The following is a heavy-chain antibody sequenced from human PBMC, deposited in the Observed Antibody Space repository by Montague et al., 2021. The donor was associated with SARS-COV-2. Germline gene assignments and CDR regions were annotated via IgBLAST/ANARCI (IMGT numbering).Heavy chain of an antibody. CDR1: GGSISSSSYH. V-gene: IGHV4-39*01. J-gene: IGHJ6*02. CDR3: VSLWKYGSGSHYAPWDYYNYGVDV. CDR2: IYYSGST. D-gene: IGHD3-10*01. Sequence: SETLSPTCIVSGGSISSSSYHWGWIRQPPGKGLEWIGTIYYSGSTYYNPSLKSRVTISVDTSKYQFSLKLSSVTAADTAVYYCVSLWKYGSGSHYAPWDYYNYGVDVWGQGTTVTVSS.